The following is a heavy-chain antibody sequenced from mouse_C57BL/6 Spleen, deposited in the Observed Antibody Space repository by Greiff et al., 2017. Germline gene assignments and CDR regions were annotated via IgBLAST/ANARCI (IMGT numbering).Heavy chain of an antibody. D-gene: IGHD1-1*01. Sequence: VQLQQSGAELVRPGSSVKMSCKTSGYTFTSYGINWVKQRPGQGLEWIGYIYIGNGYTEYNEKFKGKATLTSDTSSSTAYMQLSSLTSEDSAIXFCARIPLYYGSSYWYFDVWGTGTTVTVSS. CDR2: IYIGNGYT. CDR3: ARIPLYYGSSYWYFDV. V-gene: IGHV1-58*01. CDR1: GYTFTSYG. J-gene: IGHJ1*03.